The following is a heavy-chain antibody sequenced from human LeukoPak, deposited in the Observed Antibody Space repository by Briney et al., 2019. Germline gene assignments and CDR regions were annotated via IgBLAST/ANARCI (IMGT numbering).Heavy chain of an antibody. D-gene: IGHD2-15*01. CDR2: ISGSGDRT. V-gene: IGHV3-23*01. CDR1: GFTFSSHA. CDR3: VRKVIVATNYFDL. Sequence: GGSLRLSCAASGFTFSSHAMSWIRQAPGKGLEWVSSISGSGDRTYYADSVKGRLTISRDNSKKTVYVQVNSLRADDTAVYYCVRKVIVATNYFDLWGQGTLVTVSS. J-gene: IGHJ4*02.